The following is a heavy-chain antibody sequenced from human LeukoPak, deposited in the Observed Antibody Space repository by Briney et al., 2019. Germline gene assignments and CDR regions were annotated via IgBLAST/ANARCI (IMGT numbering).Heavy chain of an antibody. J-gene: IGHJ3*02. V-gene: IGHV4-59*01. D-gene: IGHD2-15*01. CDR2: IYYSGGT. CDR1: GGSISSYY. Sequence: PAETLSLTCTVSGGSISSYYRSWIRQPPGKGLEWIGYIYYSGGTTYIPAVQIRVTMSVDTSKNQFSLKLRSVAAADTAVYYCARDQEGYGIDIWG. CDR3: ARDQEGYGIDI.